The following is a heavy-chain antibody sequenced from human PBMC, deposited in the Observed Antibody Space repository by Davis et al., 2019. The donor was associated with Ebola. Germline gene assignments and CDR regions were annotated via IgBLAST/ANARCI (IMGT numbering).Heavy chain of an antibody. CDR3: TTDPGRGELLWFGELLDRNY. D-gene: IGHD3-10*01. Sequence: GGSLRLSCAASGFTFSSYWMSWVRQAPGKGLEWVGRIKSKTDGGTTDYAAPVKGRFTISRDDSKNTLYLQMNSLKTEDTAVYYCTTDPGRGELLWFGELLDRNYWGQGTLVTVSS. CDR1: GFTFSSYW. V-gene: IGHV3-15*01. J-gene: IGHJ4*02. CDR2: IKSKTDGGTT.